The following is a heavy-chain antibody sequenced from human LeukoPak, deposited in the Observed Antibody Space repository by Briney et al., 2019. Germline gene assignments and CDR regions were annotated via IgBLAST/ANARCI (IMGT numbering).Heavy chain of an antibody. CDR1: GGSISSYY. CDR3: AAGYSYGPLRFDY. V-gene: IGHV4-59*01. J-gene: IGHJ4*02. D-gene: IGHD5-18*01. CDR2: IYYSGST. Sequence: PSETLSLTCPVSGGSISSYYWSWIRQPPGKGLKWIGYIYYSGSTNYNPSLKSRVTISVDTSKNQFSLKLSSVTAADTAVYYCAAGYSYGPLRFDYWGQGTLVTVSS.